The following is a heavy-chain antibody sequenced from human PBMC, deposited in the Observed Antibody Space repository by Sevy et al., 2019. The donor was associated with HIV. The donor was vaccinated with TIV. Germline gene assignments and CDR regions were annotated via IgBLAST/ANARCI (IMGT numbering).Heavy chain of an antibody. CDR3: VKEHFDWLLPSYYFDL. CDR2: ISASGTT. V-gene: IGHV4-61*02. Sequence: SETLSLTCTMSGGSINTVDYYSSWIRQPAGKGLEWIGRISASGTTTYNPSLESRVTMSVDTSKNQFSLKLTSVTAADTAMYYCVKEHFDWLLPSYYFDLWGRGTLVTVSS. CDR1: GGSINTVDYY. J-gene: IGHJ2*01. D-gene: IGHD3-9*01.